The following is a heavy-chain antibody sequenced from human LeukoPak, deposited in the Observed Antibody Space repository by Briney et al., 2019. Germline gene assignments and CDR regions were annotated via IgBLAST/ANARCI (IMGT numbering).Heavy chain of an antibody. CDR2: ISGSGGST. V-gene: IGHV3-23*01. D-gene: IGHD3-22*01. CDR3: AKSSMIVVVSDLDY. Sequence: GGSLRLSCAASGFTFSSYAMSWVRQAPGKGLEWVSAISGSGGSTYYADSVKGRFTISRDNSKNTLYLQINSLRAEDTAVYYCAKSSMIVVVSDLDYWGQGTLVTVSS. CDR1: GFTFSSYA. J-gene: IGHJ4*02.